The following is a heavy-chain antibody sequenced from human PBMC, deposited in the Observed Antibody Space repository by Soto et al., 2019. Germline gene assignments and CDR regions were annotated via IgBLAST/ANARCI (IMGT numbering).Heavy chain of an antibody. Sequence: QLQLQESGPGLVKPSETLSLTCTVSGGSISSSSYYWGWIRQPPGKGLEWIGSIYYSESTFYSPSLRSRVTISVDTSKTQFSLRVSSVTAADTAVYYCAREYSSAPDYWGQGTLVTVSS. CDR3: AREYSSAPDY. D-gene: IGHD6-25*01. CDR2: IYYSEST. CDR1: GGSISSSSYY. V-gene: IGHV4-39*02. J-gene: IGHJ4*02.